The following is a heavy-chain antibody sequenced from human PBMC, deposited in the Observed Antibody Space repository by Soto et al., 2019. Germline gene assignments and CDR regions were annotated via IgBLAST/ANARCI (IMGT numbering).Heavy chain of an antibody. J-gene: IGHJ4*02. Sequence: EVQLLESGGGLVQPGGSLRLSCAASGFTFSSYAMSWVRQAPGKGLEWVSGISGSGDSTYYADSMKGRFTISRDNSQNTVYLQMNSLRAEDTAVYYCASGLRLGHDYWGQGALVTVSS. CDR3: ASGLRLGHDY. V-gene: IGHV3-23*01. D-gene: IGHD3-16*01. CDR1: GFTFSSYA. CDR2: ISGSGDST.